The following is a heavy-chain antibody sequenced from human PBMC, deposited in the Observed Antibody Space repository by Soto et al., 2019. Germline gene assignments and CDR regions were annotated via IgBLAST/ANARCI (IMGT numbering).Heavy chain of an antibody. D-gene: IGHD3-10*01. J-gene: IGHJ5*02. CDR3: ARASMVRGVDWFDP. Sequence: QLQLQESGSGLVKPSQTLSLTCAVSGGSISSGGYSWSWIRQPPGKGLEWIGYIYHSGSTYYNPSLESRVNISVERSKNPFSLKLSSVTAAATAVYYCARASMVRGVDWFDPWGQGTLVTVSS. CDR2: IYHSGST. V-gene: IGHV4-30-2*01. CDR1: GGSISSGGYS.